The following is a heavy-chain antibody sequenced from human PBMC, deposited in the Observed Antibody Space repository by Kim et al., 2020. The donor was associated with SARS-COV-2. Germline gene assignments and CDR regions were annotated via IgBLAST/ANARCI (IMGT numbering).Heavy chain of an antibody. J-gene: IGHJ2*01. V-gene: IGHV1-18*04. CDR2: SSANNGNT. CDR3: ARDGYLDL. CDR1: GYTFTNYG. Sequence: ASVKVSCKASGYTFTNYGIGWVQQAPGHGLEWMGWSSANNGNTNHAQRLQSRVTMTTDTSTSTAYMELRSLRSDVTAIFYCARDGYLDLLGRGTLVTISS.